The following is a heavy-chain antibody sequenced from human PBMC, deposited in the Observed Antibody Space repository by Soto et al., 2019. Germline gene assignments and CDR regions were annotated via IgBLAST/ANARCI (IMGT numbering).Heavy chain of an antibody. CDR1: GYTCTSYA. Sequence: QVQLVQSGAEVKKPGASVKVSCKASGYTCTSYAMHWVRQAPGQRLEWMGWINAGNGNTKYSQKFQGRVTITRDTSASTAYIELSSMRSEDTAVYYCARDMVWGSVKWARYGMAVWGQGTTVTVSS. V-gene: IGHV1-3*01. CDR2: INAGNGNT. CDR3: ARDMVWGSVKWARYGMAV. J-gene: IGHJ6*02. D-gene: IGHD2-8*01.